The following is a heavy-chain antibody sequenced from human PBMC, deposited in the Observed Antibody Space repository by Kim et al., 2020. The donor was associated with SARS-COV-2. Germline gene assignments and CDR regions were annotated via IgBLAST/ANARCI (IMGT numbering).Heavy chain of an antibody. V-gene: IGHV3-15*01. CDR3: KRGYDTGHFDY. J-gene: IGHJ4*02. CDR1: GFTFSNAW. CDR2: IKSKTDGWTT. Sequence: GGSLRLSCAASGFTFSNAWMSWVRQAPGKGLEWVGRIKSKTDGWTTDYAAPVKGRFTISRDNSKKTLYLQMNSLKTEDTAVYYCKRGYDTGHFDYWGQGTLVTVAS. D-gene: IGHD5-12*01.